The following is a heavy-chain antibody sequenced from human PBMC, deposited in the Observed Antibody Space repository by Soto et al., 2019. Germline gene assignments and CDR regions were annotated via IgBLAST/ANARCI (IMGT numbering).Heavy chain of an antibody. D-gene: IGHD1-26*01. J-gene: IGHJ4*02. V-gene: IGHV3-30*18. CDR3: AKGMSGWEDNYYFDY. CDR1: GFTFSGYG. Sequence: QVQLVESGGGVVQPGRSLRLSCAAPGFTFSGYGMHGVRQAPGKGLGWVAVISYDGSNKYYADSVKGRFTISRDNSKNTLYLQMNSLRAEDTAVYYCAKGMSGWEDNYYFDYWGQGTLVTVSS. CDR2: ISYDGSNK.